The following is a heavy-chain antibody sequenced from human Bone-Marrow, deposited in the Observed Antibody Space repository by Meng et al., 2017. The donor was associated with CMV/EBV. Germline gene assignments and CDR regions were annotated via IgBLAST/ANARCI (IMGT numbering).Heavy chain of an antibody. D-gene: IGHD1-26*01. J-gene: IGHJ4*02. CDR2: IYASGTA. CDR3: ARDRGELMYYLDY. CDR1: GFTVSSSY. V-gene: IGHV3-53*01. Sequence: ESLKISVAASGFTVSSSYMNWVRQAPGKGPEWVSIIYASGTAYYADSVKGRFTISRDNLKNTLYLQMDILRAEDTAVYYCARDRGELMYYLDYWGQGTLVTVYS.